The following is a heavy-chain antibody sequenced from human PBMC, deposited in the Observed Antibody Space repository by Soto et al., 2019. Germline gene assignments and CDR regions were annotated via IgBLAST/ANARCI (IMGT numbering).Heavy chain of an antibody. CDR1: GDSISNYF. J-gene: IGHJ4*02. Sequence: SETLSLTCTVSGDSISNYFWSWIRQPPGKGLEWIAHVYNSVNSNYNPSLKSRVTISVDTSKSQVSLRLTSVTAADTAVYFCARYLPDHSGTSHFDYWGRGTPVTVSS. V-gene: IGHV4-4*08. CDR2: VYNSVNS. D-gene: IGHD6-19*01. CDR3: ARYLPDHSGTSHFDY.